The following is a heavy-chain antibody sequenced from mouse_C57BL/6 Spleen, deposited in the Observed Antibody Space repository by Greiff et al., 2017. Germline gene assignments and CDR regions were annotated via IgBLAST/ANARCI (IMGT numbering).Heavy chain of an antibody. CDR2: IHPSDSDT. V-gene: IGHV1-74*01. J-gene: IGHJ2*01. CDR3: AIFITTVVASDY. CDR1: GYTFTSYC. Sequence: QVQLKQPGAELVKPGASVKVSCNASGYTFTSYCMHWVKQRPGQGLEWIGSIHPSDSDTNYNQKFKGKATLTVDKSSSTAYMQLSSLTSEDSAVYYCAIFITTVVASDYWGQGTTLTVSS. D-gene: IGHD1-1*01.